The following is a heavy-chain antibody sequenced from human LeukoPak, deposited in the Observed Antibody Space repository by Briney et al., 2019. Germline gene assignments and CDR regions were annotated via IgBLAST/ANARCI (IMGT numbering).Heavy chain of an antibody. CDR3: ARGSWWVYHYDSSGYYGY. Sequence: SETLSLTWAVYGGSFSGYYWSWIRQPPGKGLEWIGEINHSGSTNYNPSLKSRVTISVDTSKNQFSLKLSSVTAADTAVYYCARGSWWVYHYDSSGYYGYWGQGTLVTVSS. CDR1: GGSFSGYY. J-gene: IGHJ4*02. D-gene: IGHD3-22*01. V-gene: IGHV4-34*01. CDR2: INHSGST.